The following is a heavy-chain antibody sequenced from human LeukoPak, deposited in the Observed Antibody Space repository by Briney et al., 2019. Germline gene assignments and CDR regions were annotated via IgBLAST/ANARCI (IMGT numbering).Heavy chain of an antibody. CDR1: GGSISSYY. D-gene: IGHD3-3*01. CDR2: IYYSGST. CDR3: ARSYYDFWSGLVWFDP. V-gene: IGHV4-59*08. J-gene: IGHJ5*02. Sequence: SETLSLTCTVSGGSISSYYWCWIRKPPGKGQGWMGYIYYSGSTNYNPSLKSRVTISVDTSKNPFSLKLSSVTAADTAVYYCARSYYDFWSGLVWFDPWGQGTLVTVSS.